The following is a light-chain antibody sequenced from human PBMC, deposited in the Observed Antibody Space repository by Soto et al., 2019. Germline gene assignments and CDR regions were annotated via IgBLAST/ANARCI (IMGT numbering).Light chain of an antibody. J-gene: IGKJ2*01. CDR2: TAS. Sequence: DIQMTQSPSSLSASVGDSVTIPCRASQRINKYLNWYQQRSGRAPRLLIHTASSLHSGVPSRFSGSGSGSDFTLNISSLQPEDFATYFCQQSFSTPYPFGQGTKLEI. V-gene: IGKV1-39*01. CDR1: QRINKY. CDR3: QQSFSTPYP.